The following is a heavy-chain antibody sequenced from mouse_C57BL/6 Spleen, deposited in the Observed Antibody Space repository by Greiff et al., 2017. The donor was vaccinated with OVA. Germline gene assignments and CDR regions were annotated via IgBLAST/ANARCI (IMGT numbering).Heavy chain of an antibody. CDR2: ISSGSSTI. V-gene: IGHV5-17*01. D-gene: IGHD2-4*01. CDR1: GFTFSDYG. J-gene: IGHJ2*01. CDR3: ARGGDYALYYFDY. Sequence: EVKLVESGGGLVKPGGSLKLSCAASGFTFSDYGMHWVRQAPEKGLEWVAYISSGSSTIYYADTVKGRFTISRDNAKNTLFLQMTSLRSEDTAMYYCARGGDYALYYFDYWGQGTTLTVSS.